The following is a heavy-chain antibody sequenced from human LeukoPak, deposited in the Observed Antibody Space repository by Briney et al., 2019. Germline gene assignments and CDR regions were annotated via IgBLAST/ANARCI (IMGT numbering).Heavy chain of an antibody. D-gene: IGHD6-13*01. Sequence: SETLSLTCTFSGGSISSYYWSWIRQPAGKGLEWIGRIYTSGSTNYNPSLKSRVTMSVDTSKNQFSLKLSSVTAADTAVYYCAGPGIAAAGYNWFDPWGQGTLVTVSS. V-gene: IGHV4-4*07. CDR2: IYTSGST. CDR1: GGSISSYY. J-gene: IGHJ5*02. CDR3: AGPGIAAAGYNWFDP.